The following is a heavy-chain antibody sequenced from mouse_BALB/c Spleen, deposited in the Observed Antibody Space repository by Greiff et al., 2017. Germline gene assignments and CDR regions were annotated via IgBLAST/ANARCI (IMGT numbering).Heavy chain of an antibody. CDR2: ISYSGST. D-gene: IGHD1-1*01. J-gene: IGHJ4*01. V-gene: IGHV3-2*02. CDR3: ARSYYYGSSYAMDY. Sequence: LMESGPGLVKPSQSLSLTCTVTGYSITSDYAWNWIRQFPGNKLEWMGYISYSGSTSYNPSLKSRISITRDTSKNQFFLQLNSVTTEDTATYYCARSYYYGSSYAMDYWGQGTSVTVSS. CDR1: GYSITSDYA.